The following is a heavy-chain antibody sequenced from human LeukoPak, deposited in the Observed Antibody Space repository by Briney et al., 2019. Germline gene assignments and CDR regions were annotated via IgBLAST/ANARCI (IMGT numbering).Heavy chain of an antibody. CDR1: GGSISSSSYY. CDR3: ARLIRDVIVGATRFDY. D-gene: IGHD1-26*01. J-gene: IGHJ4*02. Sequence: ETLSLTCTVSGGSISSSSYYWGWVRQAPGKGLEWVANIKQDGSEKYYVDSVKGRFTISRDNAKNSLYLQMNSLRAEDTAVYYCARLIRDVIVGATRFDYWGQGTLVTVSS. CDR2: IKQDGSEK. V-gene: IGHV3-7*01.